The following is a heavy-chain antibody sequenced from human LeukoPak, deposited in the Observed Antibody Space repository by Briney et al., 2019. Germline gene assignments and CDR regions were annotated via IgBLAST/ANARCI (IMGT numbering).Heavy chain of an antibody. CDR2: ISYDGSNK. CDR1: GFTFSSYA. D-gene: IGHD3-10*02. Sequence: PGGSLRLSCAASGFTFSSYAMHWVRQAPGKGLEWVAVISYDGSNKYYADSVKGRFTISRDNSKNTLYLQMNSLRAEDTAVYYCARERDNGYLRSDAFDIWGQGTMVTVSS. J-gene: IGHJ3*02. CDR3: ARERDNGYLRSDAFDI. V-gene: IGHV3-30-3*01.